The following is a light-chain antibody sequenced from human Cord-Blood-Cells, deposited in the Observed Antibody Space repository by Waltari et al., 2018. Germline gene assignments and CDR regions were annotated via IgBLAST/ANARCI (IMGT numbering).Light chain of an antibody. CDR2: GAS. CDR3: QQYGSSLFT. CDR1: QSVSSSY. J-gene: IGKJ3*01. Sequence: EIVLTQSPGTLSLSPGERATRSCRASQSVSSSYLAWYQQKPGQAPRLLRYGASSRATGIPDRFSGSGSGTDFTFTISRLEPEDFEVYYCQQYGSSLFTFGPGTKVDIK. V-gene: IGKV3-20*01.